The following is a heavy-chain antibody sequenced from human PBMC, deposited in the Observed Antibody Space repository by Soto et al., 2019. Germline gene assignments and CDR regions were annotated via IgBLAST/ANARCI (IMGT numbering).Heavy chain of an antibody. V-gene: IGHV1-2*04. CDR1: GYTFTGYY. CDR2: INPNSGGT. CDR3: ARASTAVAGTGLDY. D-gene: IGHD6-19*01. Sequence: ASVKVSCKASGYTFTGYYMHWVRQAPGQGLEWMGWINPNSGGTNYAQKFQGWVTMTRDTSISTAYMELSRLRSDDTAVYYCARASTAVAGTGLDYWGQGTLVTVSS. J-gene: IGHJ4*02.